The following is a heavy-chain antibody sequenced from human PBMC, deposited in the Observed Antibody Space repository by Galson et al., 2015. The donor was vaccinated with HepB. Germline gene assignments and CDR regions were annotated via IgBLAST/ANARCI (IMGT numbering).Heavy chain of an antibody. CDR3: ERDLDY. J-gene: IGHJ4*02. V-gene: IGHV3-48*01. CDR1: GFSFSTWS. Sequence: SLRLSCAASGFSFSTWSMNWVRQAPGKGLEWISYISDNGKNKYYAGSVEGRFTISRDNARNSLNQQLHNLRAEDTALYYCERDLDYWGQGTMVTVSS. CDR2: ISDNGKNK.